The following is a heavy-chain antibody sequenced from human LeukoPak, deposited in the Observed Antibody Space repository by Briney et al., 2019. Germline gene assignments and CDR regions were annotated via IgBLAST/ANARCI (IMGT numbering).Heavy chain of an antibody. J-gene: IGHJ4*02. Sequence: ATVKLCCKVSGYTFTDYYMHWVQQAPGKGLGWRGLVDPEDGETIYAEKFQGRVTITADTSTDTAYMELSSLRSEDTAVYYCATALYSTYPKDLPIDYWGQGTLVTASS. CDR3: ATALYSTYPKDLPIDY. CDR2: VDPEDGET. V-gene: IGHV1-69-2*01. D-gene: IGHD4-11*01. CDR1: GYTFTDYY.